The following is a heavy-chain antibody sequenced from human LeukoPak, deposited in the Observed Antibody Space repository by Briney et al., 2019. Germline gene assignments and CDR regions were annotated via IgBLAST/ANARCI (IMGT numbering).Heavy chain of an antibody. Sequence: ASVKLSCEASGYTFTSYGISWVRQAPGQGLEWMGWISAYNGNTNYAQKLQGRVTMTRDKSTSTAYMELRSLRSDDTAVYYCARVKLLWFGELFHWGQGTLATVSS. CDR3: ARVKLLWFGELFH. V-gene: IGHV1-18*01. J-gene: IGHJ4*02. CDR2: ISAYNGNT. CDR1: GYTFTSYG. D-gene: IGHD3-10*01.